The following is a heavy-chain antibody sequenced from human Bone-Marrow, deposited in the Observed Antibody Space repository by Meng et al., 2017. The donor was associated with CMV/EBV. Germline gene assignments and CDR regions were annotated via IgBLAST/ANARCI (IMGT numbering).Heavy chain of an antibody. CDR2: ISGTGDTT. V-gene: IGHV3-23*01. CDR3: TTGHFDY. Sequence: GGSLRLSCAASGFTFGDNAMSWVRQAPGKGLEWVSTISGTGDTTYIADSVKGRFTISRDNSENTLYLQMNSLRAEDTAVYYCTTGHFDYWGQGMLVTVSS. J-gene: IGHJ4*02. CDR1: GFTFGDNA.